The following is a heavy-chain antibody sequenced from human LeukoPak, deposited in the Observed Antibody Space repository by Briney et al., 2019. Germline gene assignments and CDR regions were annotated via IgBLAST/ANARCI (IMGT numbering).Heavy chain of an antibody. Sequence: GGSLRLSCAASGFTFSSYAMHWVRQAPGKGLEWVAVISYDGSNKYYADSVKGRFTISRDNSKNTLHLQMNSLRAEDTAVYYCARDYEWGYSISWYKGYYYYYYMDVWGKGTTVTVSS. CDR2: ISYDGSNK. J-gene: IGHJ6*03. D-gene: IGHD6-13*01. CDR1: GFTFSSYA. V-gene: IGHV3-30*04. CDR3: ARDYEWGYSISWYKGYYYYYYMDV.